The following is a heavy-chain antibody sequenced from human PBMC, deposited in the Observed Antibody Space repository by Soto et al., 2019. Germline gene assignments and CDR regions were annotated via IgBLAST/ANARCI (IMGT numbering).Heavy chain of an antibody. CDR2: ISGSGTTI. J-gene: IGHJ5*02. D-gene: IGHD6-19*01. Sequence: GGSLRLSCAASGFTFSSYSMNWVRQAPGKGLEWVSYISGSGTTIYYADSVKGRFTVSRDNAKNSLYLQMNSLRAEDMAVYYCARTWYSSGWGWFDPWGQGTLVTVSS. CDR1: GFTFSSYS. CDR3: ARTWYSSGWGWFDP. V-gene: IGHV3-48*01.